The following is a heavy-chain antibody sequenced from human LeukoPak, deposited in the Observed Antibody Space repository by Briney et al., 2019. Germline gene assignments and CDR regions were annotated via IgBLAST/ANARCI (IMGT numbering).Heavy chain of an antibody. V-gene: IGHV4-4*07. CDR3: ASDNVVVTAIPFDY. D-gene: IGHD2-21*02. Sequence: SETLSLTCTVSGGSISSYYWSWIRQPAGKGLEWIGRIYTSGSTNYNPSLKSRVTMSVDTSKNQFSLKLSSVTAADTAVYYCASDNVVVTAIPFDYWGQGTLVTVSS. CDR2: IYTSGST. CDR1: GGSISSYY. J-gene: IGHJ4*02.